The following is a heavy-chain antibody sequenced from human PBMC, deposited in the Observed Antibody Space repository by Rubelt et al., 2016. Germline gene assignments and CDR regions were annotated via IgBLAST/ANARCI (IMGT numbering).Heavy chain of an antibody. D-gene: IGHD1-7*01. CDR2: IYWDDDK. V-gene: IGHV2-5*02. Sequence: QITLKESGPTLVKPTQTLTLTCTFSGFSLTTSGVGVGWIRQPPGKALEWLALIYWDDDKRYSPALKNRLTITKDTSKNQVVLTMTDADPVDTATYYCAHRKQWNYAAWWGQGTLVTVSS. J-gene: IGHJ4*02. CDR3: AHRKQWNYAAW. CDR1: GFSLTTSGVG.